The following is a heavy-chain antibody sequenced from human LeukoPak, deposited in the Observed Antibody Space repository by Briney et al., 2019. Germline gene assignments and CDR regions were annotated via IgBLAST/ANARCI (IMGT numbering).Heavy chain of an antibody. Sequence: PSETLSLTCTVSGDSISSGDYYWTWIRQHSGKGLEWIGYIFHSGNTYYNPSLKSRVSISLDTSKNQFSLRLTSVTAADTAVYFCARWDPPRFDPWGQGALVTVSS. J-gene: IGHJ5*02. CDR2: IFHSGNT. D-gene: IGHD1-26*01. CDR3: ARWDPPRFDP. V-gene: IGHV4-31*03. CDR1: GDSISSGDYY.